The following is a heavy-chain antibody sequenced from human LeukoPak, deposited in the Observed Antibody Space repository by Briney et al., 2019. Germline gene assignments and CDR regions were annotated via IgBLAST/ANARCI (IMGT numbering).Heavy chain of an antibody. CDR1: GFTFSSYW. V-gene: IGHV3-7*01. D-gene: IGHD6-13*01. J-gene: IGHJ6*03. CDR3: ARDISSSWSYYYYYMDV. CDR2: IKQDGSEK. Sequence: GGSLRLSCAASGFTFSSYWMSWVRQAPGKGLEWVANIKQDGSEKYYVDSVKGRFTISRDNAKNSLYLQMNSLRAEDTAVYYCARDISSSWSYYYYYMDVWGKGTTVTISS.